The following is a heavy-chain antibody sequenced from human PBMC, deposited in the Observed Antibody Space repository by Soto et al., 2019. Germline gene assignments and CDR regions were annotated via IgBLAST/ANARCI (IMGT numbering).Heavy chain of an antibody. CDR3: SILPPTYYYDSSGHNWFDP. CDR1: GGSISSSSYY. J-gene: IGHJ5*02. CDR2: IYYSGST. Sequence: SETLSLTCTVSGGSISSSSYYWGWIRQPPGKGLEWIGSIYYSGSTYYNPSLKSRVTISVDTSKNQFSLKLSSVTAADTAVYYCSILPPTYYYDSSGHNWFDPWGQGTLVTVSS. D-gene: IGHD3-22*01. V-gene: IGHV4-39*01.